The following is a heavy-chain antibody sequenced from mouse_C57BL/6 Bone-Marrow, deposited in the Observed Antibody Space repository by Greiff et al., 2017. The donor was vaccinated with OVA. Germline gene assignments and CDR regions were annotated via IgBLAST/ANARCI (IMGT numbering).Heavy chain of an antibody. J-gene: IGHJ2*01. CDR3: ASRAVDFDY. D-gene: IGHD1-1*01. Sequence: DVQLQESGPGLVKPSQSLSLTCSVTGYSITSGYYWNWIRQFPGNKLEWMGYISYDGSNNYNPSLKNRISITRDTSKNQFFLKLNSVTTEDTATYYCASRAVDFDYWGQGTTLTVSS. CDR1: GYSITSGYY. CDR2: ISYDGSN. V-gene: IGHV3-6*01.